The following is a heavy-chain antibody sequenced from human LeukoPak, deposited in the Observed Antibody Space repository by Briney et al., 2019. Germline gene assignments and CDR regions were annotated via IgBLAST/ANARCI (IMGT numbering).Heavy chain of an antibody. CDR3: AAPYTSSWFDL. J-gene: IGHJ5*02. V-gene: IGHV1-58*01. D-gene: IGHD6-13*01. Sequence: GTSAKVSCTASGFTFTSRSAVQGVRQARGQRLEWIGWIVVDSDNTNYAENFQERVTITRDMSASTSYMELSSLRSEDTAVYFCAAPYTSSWFDLWGQGTLVTVPS. CDR2: IVVDSDNT. CDR1: GFTFTSRSA.